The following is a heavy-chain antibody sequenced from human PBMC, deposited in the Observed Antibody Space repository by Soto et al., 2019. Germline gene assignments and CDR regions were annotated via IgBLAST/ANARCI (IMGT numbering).Heavy chain of an antibody. V-gene: IGHV4-31*03. CDR3: ARWVEVPLDYFDS. CDR1: RGSMTNDYYY. J-gene: IGHJ4*02. D-gene: IGHD1-7*01. Sequence: SETLSLTCSVSRGSMTNDYYYWGWVRQRPGKGLEWIGHIFHSGRTYYNPSLKSRLSIGVDTSINRFSLNLNSLTAADTAVYYCARWVEVPLDYFDSWGPGISVTVSS. CDR2: IFHSGRT.